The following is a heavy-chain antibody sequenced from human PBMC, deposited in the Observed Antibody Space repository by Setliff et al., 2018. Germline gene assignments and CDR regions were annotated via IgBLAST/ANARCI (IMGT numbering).Heavy chain of an antibody. V-gene: IGHV4-34*01. CDR1: GGTFSDYY. J-gene: IGHJ4*02. CDR3: ARVGITIFGVVIPFDY. CDR2: INHSGSS. D-gene: IGHD3-3*01. Sequence: SETLSLTCAASGGTFSDYYWTWIRQPPGKGLEWIGEINHSGSSNYNPSLKSRVTISVDTSKNQFSLKLSSVTAADTAVYYCARVGITIFGVVIPFDYWGQGTLVTVS.